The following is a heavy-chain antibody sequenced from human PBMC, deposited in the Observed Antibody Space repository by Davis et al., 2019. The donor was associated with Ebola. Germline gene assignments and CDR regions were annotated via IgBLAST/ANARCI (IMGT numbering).Heavy chain of an antibody. CDR2: ISAYNGNT. CDR3: TRDTQSIYASSSFDC. CDR1: GGTFDSYA. Sequence: ASVKVSCKTSGGTFDSYAISWVRQAPGQGLEWMGWISAYNGNTNYAQNFRGRVTMTTDTSTTTAYMELRSLTSDDTAVYYCTRDTQSIYASSSFDCWGQGTLVTVSS. J-gene: IGHJ4*02. V-gene: IGHV1-18*01. D-gene: IGHD6-6*01.